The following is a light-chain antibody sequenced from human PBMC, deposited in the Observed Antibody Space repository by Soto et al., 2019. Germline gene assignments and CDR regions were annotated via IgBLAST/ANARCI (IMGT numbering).Light chain of an antibody. Sequence: DIQLTQSPSTLSASVGDRVTITCRASQSISSWLAWYQQKPGKAPKFLIYKTSNLESGVPSRFSGSVSGTEFTLTIRSLQPDDFATYYCQYYNNYCWTFGQGTKVEIK. CDR2: KTS. V-gene: IGKV1-5*03. CDR1: QSISSW. CDR3: QYYNNYCWT. J-gene: IGKJ1*01.